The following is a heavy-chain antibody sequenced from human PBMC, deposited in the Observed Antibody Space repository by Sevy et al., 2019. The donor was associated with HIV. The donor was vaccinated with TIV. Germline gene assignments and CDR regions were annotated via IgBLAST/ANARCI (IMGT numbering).Heavy chain of an antibody. CDR3: ARGLERYCSGGSCYFRPYFDY. CDR2: ISSSSSYI. Sequence: GGCLRLSCAASGFTFSSYSMNWVRQAPGKGLEWVSSISSSSSYIYYADSVKGRFTISRDNAKNSLYLQMNSLRAEDTAVYYCARGLERYCSGGSCYFRPYFDYWGQGTLVTVSS. J-gene: IGHJ4*02. CDR1: GFTFSSYS. V-gene: IGHV3-21*01. D-gene: IGHD2-15*01.